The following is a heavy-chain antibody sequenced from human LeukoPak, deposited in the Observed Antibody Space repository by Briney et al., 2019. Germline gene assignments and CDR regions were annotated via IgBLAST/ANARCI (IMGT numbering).Heavy chain of an antibody. CDR3: ARHDGIAAAPFDY. D-gene: IGHD6-13*01. V-gene: IGHV4-59*08. J-gene: IGHJ4*02. CDR1: GGSISSYY. CDR2: IYYSRST. Sequence: SETLSLTCTVSGGSISSYYWSWIRQPPGKGLEWIGYIYYSRSTNYNPSLKSRVTISVDTSKNQFSLKLSSVTAADTAVYYCARHDGIAAAPFDYWGQGTLVTVSS.